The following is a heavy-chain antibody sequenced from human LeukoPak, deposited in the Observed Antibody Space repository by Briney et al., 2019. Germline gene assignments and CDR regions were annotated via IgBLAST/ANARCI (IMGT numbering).Heavy chain of an antibody. CDR3: AKSTCYSSGWYLDY. Sequence: GGSLRLSCAASGFTFSSYGMHWVRQAPGKGLEWVAVISYDGSNKYYADSVKGRFTISRDNSKNTLYLQMNSLRAEDTAVYYCAKSTCYSSGWYLDYWGQGTPVTVSS. J-gene: IGHJ4*02. CDR1: GFTFSSYG. D-gene: IGHD6-19*01. V-gene: IGHV3-30*18. CDR2: ISYDGSNK.